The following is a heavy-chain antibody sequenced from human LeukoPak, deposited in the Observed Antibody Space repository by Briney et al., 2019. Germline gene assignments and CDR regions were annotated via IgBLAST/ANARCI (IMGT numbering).Heavy chain of an antibody. J-gene: IGHJ3*02. V-gene: IGHV4-39*07. Sequence: SETLSLTCTVSGGSISSSSYYWGWIRQPPGKGLEWIGSIFHSGSTYYNPSLKSRVTISVDTSKNQFSLKLSSVTAADTAVYCARYGLAFDIWGQGTMVTVSS. D-gene: IGHD3-10*01. CDR3: ARYGLAFDI. CDR2: IFHSGST. CDR1: GGSISSSSYY.